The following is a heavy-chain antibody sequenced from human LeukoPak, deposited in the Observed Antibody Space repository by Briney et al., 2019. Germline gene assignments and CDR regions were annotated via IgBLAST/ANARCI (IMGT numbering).Heavy chain of an antibody. CDR3: TTSYGTKRYFFDN. CDR1: GFTVSSKY. V-gene: IGHV3-66*01. CDR2: IYDGGST. Sequence: GGSLRLSCAASGFTVSSKYMNWARQAPGKGLEWVSIIYDGGSTYYADSVRGRFVISRDNSENTLYLHMNNLRAEDTAMYYCTTSYGTKRYFFDNWGQGTLVAVSS. J-gene: IGHJ4*02. D-gene: IGHD3-9*01.